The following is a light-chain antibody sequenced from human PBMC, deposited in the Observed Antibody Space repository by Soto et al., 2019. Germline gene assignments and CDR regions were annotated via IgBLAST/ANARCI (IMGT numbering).Light chain of an antibody. J-gene: IGKJ5*01. CDR1: QSISSQ. CDR2: DAS. Sequence: EILMTQSPATLSVSPGEKPTVSSRDSQSISSQLAWYQQKPGQVPRLLIYDASARALATPARFDGSEPGPEFTLTISSLQSDDFAVYFCQQYNNLTITFGQGTRLENK. V-gene: IGKV3-15*01. CDR3: QQYNNLTIT.